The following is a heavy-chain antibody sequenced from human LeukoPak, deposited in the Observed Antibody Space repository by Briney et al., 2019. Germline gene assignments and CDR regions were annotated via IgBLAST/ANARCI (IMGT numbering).Heavy chain of an antibody. CDR1: GGSISSSSYY. V-gene: IGHV4-39*01. J-gene: IGHJ5*02. CDR3: ARPETSVTEHNWFDP. D-gene: IGHD2-21*02. Sequence: SETLSLTCTVSGGSISSSSYYWGWIRQPPGKGLEWIGSIYYSGSTYYNPSLKSRVTISVDTSKNQFSLKLSSVTAADTAVYYCARPETSVTEHNWFDPWGQGTLVTVSS. CDR2: IYYSGST.